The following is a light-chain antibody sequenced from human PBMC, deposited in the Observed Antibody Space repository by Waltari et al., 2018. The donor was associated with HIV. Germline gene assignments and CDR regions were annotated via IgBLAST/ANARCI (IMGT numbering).Light chain of an antibody. CDR3: SSYANKNGFYVV. V-gene: IGLV2-8*01. CDR1: TSDIGGSNY. Sequence: QSALTQPPSASGSPGQSVTISCTGTTSDIGGSNYVSWYQQHPGKAPKLVISEVTKRPSGVPGRFSGSKSGTTASLTVSGLQAEDEADYYCSSYANKNGFYVVFGGGTRLTVL. J-gene: IGLJ2*01. CDR2: EVT.